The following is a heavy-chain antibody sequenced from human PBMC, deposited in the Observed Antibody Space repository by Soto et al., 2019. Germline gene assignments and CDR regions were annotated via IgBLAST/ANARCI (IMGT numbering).Heavy chain of an antibody. CDR2: ISWNSGSI. D-gene: IGHD2-15*01. CDR1: GFTFDDYA. Sequence: VQLVESGGGVVQPGRSLRLSCAASGFTFDDYAMHWVRQAPGKGLEWVSGISWNSGSIGYADSVKGRFTISRDNAKNSLYLQMNSLRAEDTALYYCAKAVVVAATDYYYGMDVWGQGTTVTVSS. J-gene: IGHJ6*02. V-gene: IGHV3-9*01. CDR3: AKAVVVAATDYYYGMDV.